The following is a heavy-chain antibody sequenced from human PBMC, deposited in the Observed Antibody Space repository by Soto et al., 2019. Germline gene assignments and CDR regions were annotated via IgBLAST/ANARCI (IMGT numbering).Heavy chain of an antibody. CDR2: ISGSGGST. Sequence: EVQLLESGGGLVQPGGSLRLSCAASGFTVSSYAMSWVRQAPGKGLEWVSAISGSGGSTYYAGSVKGRFTISRDNSKNTLYLQMTSLRAEDTAVYYCAKSGLAAAGAFQHWGQGTLVTVST. V-gene: IGHV3-23*01. CDR3: AKSGLAAAGAFQH. D-gene: IGHD6-13*01. CDR1: GFTVSSYA. J-gene: IGHJ1*01.